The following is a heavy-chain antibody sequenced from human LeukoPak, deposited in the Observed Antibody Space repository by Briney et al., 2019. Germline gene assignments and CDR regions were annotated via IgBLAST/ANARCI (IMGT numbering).Heavy chain of an antibody. J-gene: IGHJ4*02. CDR2: INQDGSEK. CDR1: GFTFSNYG. CDR3: ARERRYVFFDS. Sequence: GGSLRLSCAASGFTFSNYGMSWVRQAPGKGLEWVANINQDGSEKYSVGSVKGRFTISRDNAKNSLYLQMNSLRAEDTAVYYCARERRYVFFDSWGQGTLVTVSS. V-gene: IGHV3-7*01. D-gene: IGHD1-1*01.